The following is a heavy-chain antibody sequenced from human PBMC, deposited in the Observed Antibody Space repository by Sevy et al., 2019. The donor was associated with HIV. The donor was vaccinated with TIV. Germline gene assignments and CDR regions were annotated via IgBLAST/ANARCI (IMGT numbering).Heavy chain of an antibody. CDR1: GGIFKSYG. Sequence: ASVKVSCKASGGIFKSYGISWVRQAPGQGLEWMGGIIPILNTVHYAQKFQGRVKITADESTKTAYMELSSLRSEDTAVYYCVRGGGNGWYYFDYWGQETLVTVSS. CDR3: VRGGGNGWYYFDY. CDR2: IIPILNTV. J-gene: IGHJ4*02. D-gene: IGHD6-19*01. V-gene: IGHV1-69*13.